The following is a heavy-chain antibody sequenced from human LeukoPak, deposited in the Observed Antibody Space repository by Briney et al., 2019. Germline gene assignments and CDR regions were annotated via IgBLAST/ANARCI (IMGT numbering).Heavy chain of an antibody. CDR2: NYYSGSP. J-gene: IGHJ4*02. V-gene: IGHV4-30-4*08. Sequence: PSQTLSLTCTVSGRPIRSGHYYWPWIRQPPGRGLEGNGYNYYSGSPYYNPSLKSQVTISVDTSKIQFSLNLTSFAAEDTALYVGARWAPVLRGVDFWGAGALVTVSP. CDR1: GRPIRSGHYY. CDR3: ARWAPVLRGVDF. D-gene: IGHD3-10*01.